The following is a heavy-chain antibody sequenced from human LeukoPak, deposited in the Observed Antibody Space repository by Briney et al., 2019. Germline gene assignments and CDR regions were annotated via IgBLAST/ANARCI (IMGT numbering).Heavy chain of an antibody. J-gene: IGHJ6*03. CDR3: ARDQAPYSSGWYYMDV. CDR1: GYTFTGYY. Sequence: ASVKVSCKASGYTFTGYYMHWVRQAPGQGLEWMGWINPNSGGTNYAQKFQGRVTMTRDTSISTAYMELSRLRSDDTAVYYCARDQAPYSSGWYYMDVWGKGTTVTVTS. D-gene: IGHD6-19*01. V-gene: IGHV1-2*02. CDR2: INPNSGGT.